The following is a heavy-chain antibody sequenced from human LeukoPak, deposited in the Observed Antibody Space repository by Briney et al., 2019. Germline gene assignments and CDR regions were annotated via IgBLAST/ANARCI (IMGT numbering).Heavy chain of an antibody. J-gene: IGHJ4*02. CDR3: AKARYDFWSGYGS. D-gene: IGHD3-3*01. CDR1: GFTFSSYA. Sequence: GGSLRLSCAASGFTFSSYAMHWVRRAPGKGLEWVSVISGSGDSTYYADSVKGRFTISRDNSKNTLYLQMNTLRAEDTAVYYCAKARYDFWSGYGSWGQGTLVTVSS. CDR2: ISGSGDST. V-gene: IGHV3-23*01.